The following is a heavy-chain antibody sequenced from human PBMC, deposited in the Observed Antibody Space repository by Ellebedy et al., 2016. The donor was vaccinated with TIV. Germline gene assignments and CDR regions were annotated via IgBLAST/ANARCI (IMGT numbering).Heavy chain of an antibody. CDR2: FSASGGSS. J-gene: IGHJ4*02. CDR1: GFAFTTYA. V-gene: IGHV3-23*01. CDR3: AKDRYSGSGSYTWGVFDY. Sequence: GESLKISCSASGFAFTTYAMRWLRPAPGKGLEWVSGFSASGGSSVYADSVKGRFTISGDNSKHTLYLQMNSLRAENTDIYYCAKDRYSGSGSYTWGVFDYWGQGTLVTVSS. D-gene: IGHD3-10*01.